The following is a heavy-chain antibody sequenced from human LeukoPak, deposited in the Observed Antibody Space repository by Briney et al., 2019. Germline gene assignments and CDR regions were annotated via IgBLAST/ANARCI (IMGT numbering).Heavy chain of an antibody. V-gene: IGHV3-7*04. D-gene: IGHD6-19*01. CDR3: ARTVPQWLVQGAFDY. Sequence: DSVRGRFTISRDNAKNSLYLQMNSLRAEDTAVYFCARTVPQWLVQGAFDYWSQGTLVTVSS. J-gene: IGHJ4*02.